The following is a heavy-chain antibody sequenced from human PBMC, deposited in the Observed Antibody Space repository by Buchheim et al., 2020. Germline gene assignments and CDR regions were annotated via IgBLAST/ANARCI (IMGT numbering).Heavy chain of an antibody. CDR3: ARHSDAYNFFDY. D-gene: IGHD5-24*01. CDR1: GGSISTTTYY. CDR2: VHYTGTT. J-gene: IGHJ4*02. Sequence: QVQLQESGPGLLKPSETLSLTCTVSGGSISTTTYYWDWIRQSPGKGLEWIGNVHYTGTTYYNPSLNSRVTMSVDTSKNYFSLTLISVTAADTALYYCARHSDAYNFFDYWGQGTL. V-gene: IGHV4-39*01.